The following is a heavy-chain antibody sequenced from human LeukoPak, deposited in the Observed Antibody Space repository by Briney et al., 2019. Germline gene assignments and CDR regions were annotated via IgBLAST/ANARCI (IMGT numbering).Heavy chain of an antibody. D-gene: IGHD6-13*01. CDR1: GFSLSTSGVG. J-gene: IGHJ5*02. CDR3: AHFSSRWYRPPNWFDP. V-gene: IGHV2-5*02. CDR2: IYWDDDK. Sequence: SGPTLVKPTQTLTLTCTFSGFSLSTSGVGVGWIRQPPGKALEWLALIYWDDDKRHSPSLKSRLTITKDTSKNQVVLTMTNMDPVDTGTYYCAHFSSRWYRPPNWFDPWGQGTLVTVSS.